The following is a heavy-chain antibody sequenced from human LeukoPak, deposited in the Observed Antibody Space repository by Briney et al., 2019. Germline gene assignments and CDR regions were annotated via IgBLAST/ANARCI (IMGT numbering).Heavy chain of an antibody. J-gene: IGHJ2*01. CDR2: IYTSGST. CDR3: ARDGGGRWYCDL. V-gene: IGHV4-61*02. Sequence: SETLSLTCTVSGGSISSGSYYWSWIRQPAGKGLEWIGRIYTSGSTNYNPSLKSRVTISVDTSKNQFSLKLSSVTAADTAVYYCARDGGGRWYCDLWGRGTLVTVSS. D-gene: IGHD3-16*01. CDR1: GGSISSGSYY.